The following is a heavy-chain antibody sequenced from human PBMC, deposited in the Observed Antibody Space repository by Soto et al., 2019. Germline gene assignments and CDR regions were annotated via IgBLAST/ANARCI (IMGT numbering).Heavy chain of an antibody. J-gene: IGHJ4*02. Sequence: GGSLRLSCAASGFTFSSYAMHWVRQAPGKGLEWVAVISYDGSNKYYADSVKGRFTISRDNSKNTLYLQMNSLRAEDTAVYYCARLSTSVHYDSSGYLSDYFDYWGQGTLVTVSS. CDR2: ISYDGSNK. D-gene: IGHD3-22*01. V-gene: IGHV3-30-3*01. CDR3: ARLSTSVHYDSSGYLSDYFDY. CDR1: GFTFSSYA.